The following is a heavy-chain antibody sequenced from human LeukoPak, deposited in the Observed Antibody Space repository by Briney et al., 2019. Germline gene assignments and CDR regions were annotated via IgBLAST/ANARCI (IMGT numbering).Heavy chain of an antibody. D-gene: IGHD3-10*01. J-gene: IGHJ4*02. V-gene: IGHV3-53*01. Sequence: GSLRLSCAASGFTVSSNYMSWVRQAPGKGLEWVSVISSGGSTFYADSVKGRFTISRDNSKNTLFLQMNSLRAEDTAVYYCARVYYYGSGILVDYWGQGTLVTVSS. CDR2: ISSGGST. CDR1: GFTVSSNY. CDR3: ARVYYYGSGILVDY.